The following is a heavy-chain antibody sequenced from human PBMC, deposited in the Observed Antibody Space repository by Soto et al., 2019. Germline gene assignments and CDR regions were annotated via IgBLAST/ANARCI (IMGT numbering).Heavy chain of an antibody. J-gene: IGHJ6*02. CDR2: ISCDGSNK. Sequence: PGGSLRLSCAASGFTFSSYGTHWVRQAPGKGLEWVAVISCDGSNKYYADSVKGRFTISRDNSKNTLYLQMNSLRAEGTAVYYCAKDRSLEYYYYYGMDVWGQGTTVTVSS. V-gene: IGHV3-30*18. CDR1: GFTFSSYG. D-gene: IGHD1-1*01. CDR3: AKDRSLEYYYYYGMDV.